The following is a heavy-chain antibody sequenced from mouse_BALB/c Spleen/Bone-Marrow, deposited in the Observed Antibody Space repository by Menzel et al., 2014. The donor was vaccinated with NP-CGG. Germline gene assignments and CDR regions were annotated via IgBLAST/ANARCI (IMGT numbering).Heavy chain of an antibody. CDR3: ARYYYGSCLFDY. Sequence: EVKVEESGAELVKPGASVKLSCTASGFNIKDTYMHWVKQRPEQGLEWIGRIDPANGNTKYDPKFQGKATITADTSSNTTYLELSSLTSEDTAVYYCARYYYGSCLFDYWGQGTTLTVSS. CDR2: IDPANGNT. J-gene: IGHJ2*01. D-gene: IGHD1-1*01. CDR1: GFNIKDTY. V-gene: IGHV14-3*02.